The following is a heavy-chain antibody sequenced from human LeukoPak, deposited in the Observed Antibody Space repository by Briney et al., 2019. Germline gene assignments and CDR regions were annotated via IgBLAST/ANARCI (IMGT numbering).Heavy chain of an antibody. J-gene: IGHJ4*02. CDR1: GFTFSSYA. CDR2: ISYDGSNK. V-gene: IGHV3-30*04. CDR3: ARDPLYYDFWSGYYTGYFDY. Sequence: QPGGSLRLSCAASGFTFSSYAMSWVRQAPGKGLEWVAVISYDGSNKYYADSVKGRFTISRDNSKNTLYLQMNSLRAEDTAVYYCARDPLYYDFWSGYYTGYFDYWGQGTLVTVSS. D-gene: IGHD3-3*01.